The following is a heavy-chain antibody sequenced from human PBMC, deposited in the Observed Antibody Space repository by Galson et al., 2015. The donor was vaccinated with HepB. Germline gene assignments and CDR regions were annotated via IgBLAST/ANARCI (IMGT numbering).Heavy chain of an antibody. CDR2: SRNKLYSHTT. CDR1: EFTFSDYY. V-gene: IGHV3-72*01. CDR3: TRGYCSNSNCYSGDF. J-gene: IGHJ4*02. Sequence: SLRLSCAASEFTFSDYYMDWVRQAPGKGLEWVGRSRNKLYSHTTEYAASVKGRFIISRDDSRNSVYLQMNSLKIDDTAVYYCTRGYCSNSNCYSGDFWGQGTLVTVSS. D-gene: IGHD2-2*02.